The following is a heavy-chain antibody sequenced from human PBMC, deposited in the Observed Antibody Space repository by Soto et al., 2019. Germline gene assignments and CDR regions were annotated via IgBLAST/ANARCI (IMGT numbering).Heavy chain of an antibody. CDR1: GFTFSSYA. D-gene: IGHD6-19*01. CDR3: ARGAVARYYYYYGMDV. CDR2: ISYDGSNK. Sequence: GGSLRLSCAASGFTFSSYAMHWVRQAPGKGLKWVAVISYDGSNKYYADSVKGRFTISRDNSKNTLYLQMNSLRAEDTAVYYCARGAVARYYYYYGMDVWGQGTTVTVSS. V-gene: IGHV3-30-3*01. J-gene: IGHJ6*02.